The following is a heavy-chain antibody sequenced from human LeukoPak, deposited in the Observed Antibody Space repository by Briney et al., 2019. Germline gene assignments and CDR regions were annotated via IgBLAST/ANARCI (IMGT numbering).Heavy chain of an antibody. CDR1: GGSISGSGYC. CDR2: IYESGSI. J-gene: IGHJ3*02. D-gene: IGHD3-22*01. Sequence: SETLSLTCTVSGGSISGSGYCWGWVRQPPGKGLEWIGSIYESGSIYYNPSLNSRVTISVDTSKNQFSLKLSSVTAADTAVYYCARHGYYYDSSGYPDAFDIWGQGTMVTVSS. V-gene: IGHV4-39*01. CDR3: ARHGYYYDSSGYPDAFDI.